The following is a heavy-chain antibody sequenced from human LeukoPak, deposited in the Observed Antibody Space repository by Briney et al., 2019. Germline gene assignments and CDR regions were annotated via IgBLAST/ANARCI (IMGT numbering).Heavy chain of an antibody. V-gene: IGHV1-69*13. CDR2: IIPIFGTA. D-gene: IGHD2/OR15-2a*01. CDR3: ARDLALFVIEGWFDP. J-gene: IGHJ5*02. Sequence: VASVKVSCKASGGTFSSYAISWVRQAPGQGLEWMGGIIPIFGTANYAQKFQGRVTITADESTSTAYMELSSLRSEDTAVYYCARDLALFVIEGWFDPWGQGTLVTVSS. CDR1: GGTFSSYA.